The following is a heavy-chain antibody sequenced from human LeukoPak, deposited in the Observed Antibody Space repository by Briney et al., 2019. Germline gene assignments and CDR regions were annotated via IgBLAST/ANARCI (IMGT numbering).Heavy chain of an antibody. Sequence: SETLSLTCTVSAYSISSGFYWGWIRPPPGKGLEWIGSIYSSGSTYYNPSLKSRVTISVDTSKNQVSLKLRSVTAADTAVYYCARNRDGYNSFDYWGQGTLVTVSS. D-gene: IGHD5-24*01. CDR3: ARNRDGYNSFDY. J-gene: IGHJ4*02. CDR1: AYSISSGFY. CDR2: IYSSGST. V-gene: IGHV4-38-2*02.